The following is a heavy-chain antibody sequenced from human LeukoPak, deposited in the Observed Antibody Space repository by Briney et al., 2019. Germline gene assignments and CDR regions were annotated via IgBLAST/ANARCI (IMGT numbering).Heavy chain of an antibody. CDR3: ARSRPAGTPVRKANWFDP. CDR1: GYTFTGYY. CDR2: INPNSGGT. Sequence: AASVKVSCKASGYTFTGYYMHWVRQAPGQGLEWMGWINPNSGGTNYAQKFQGRVTMTRDTSISTAYMELSRLRSDDTAVYYCARSRPAGTPVRKANWFDPWGQGTLVTVSS. J-gene: IGHJ5*02. D-gene: IGHD6-13*01. V-gene: IGHV1-2*02.